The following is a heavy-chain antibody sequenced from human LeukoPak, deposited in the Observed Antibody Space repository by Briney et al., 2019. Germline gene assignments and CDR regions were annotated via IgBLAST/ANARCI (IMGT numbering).Heavy chain of an antibody. J-gene: IGHJ5*02. CDR3: ARSGYGYDNWFDP. CDR1: GGSISSGGYY. D-gene: IGHD5-18*01. V-gene: IGHV4-31*03. Sequence: SETLSLTCTVSGGSISSGGYYWSWIRQHPGKGLEWIGYIYYSGSTYYNPSLKSRVTISVDTSKNQFSLKLSSVTAADTAVYCCARSGYGYDNWFDPWGQGTLVTVSS. CDR2: IYYSGST.